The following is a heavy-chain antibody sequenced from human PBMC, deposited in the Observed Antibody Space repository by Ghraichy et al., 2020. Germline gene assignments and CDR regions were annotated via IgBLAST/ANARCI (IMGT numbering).Heavy chain of an antibody. CDR1: GGSISSSNW. CDR2: IYHSGST. CDR3: AREAGTTAWNSGGYYYYYGMDV. D-gene: IGHD6-19*01. V-gene: IGHV4-4*02. J-gene: IGHJ6*02. Sequence: SETLSLTCAVSGGSISSSNWWSWVRQPPGKGLEWIGEIYHSGSTNYNPSLKSRVTISVDKSKNQFSLKLSSVTAADMAVYYCAREAGTTAWNSGGYYYYYGMDVWGQGTTVTVSS.